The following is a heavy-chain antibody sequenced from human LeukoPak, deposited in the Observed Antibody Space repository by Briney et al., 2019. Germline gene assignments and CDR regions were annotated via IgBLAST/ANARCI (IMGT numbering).Heavy chain of an antibody. V-gene: IGHV3-48*01. Sequence: QTGGSLRLSCAASGFTFRRFSMNWVRQVPGQGLEWVSYISIGSSTIYYGDSVQGLFTISRDDAKNSLYLQMHSLRAEDTAVYYCARDCSGDYCNFYYMDIWGKGTTVTVSS. CDR3: ARDCSGDYCNFYYMDI. J-gene: IGHJ6*03. D-gene: IGHD1-26*01. CDR2: ISIGSSTI. CDR1: GFTFRRFS.